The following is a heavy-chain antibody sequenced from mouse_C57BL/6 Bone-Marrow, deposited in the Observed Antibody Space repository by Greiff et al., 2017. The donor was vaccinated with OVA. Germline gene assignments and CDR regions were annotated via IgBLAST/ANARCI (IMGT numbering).Heavy chain of an antibody. CDR3: ARLGDWFAY. Sequence: QVHLQQPGAELVMPGASVKLSCKASGYTFTSYWMHWVKQRPGQGLEWIGEIDPSDSYTNYNQKFKGKSTLTVDKSSSTAYMQLSSLTSEDSAVYYCARLGDWFAYWGQGTLVTVSA. J-gene: IGHJ3*01. CDR1: GYTFTSYW. V-gene: IGHV1-69*01. CDR2: IDPSDSYT.